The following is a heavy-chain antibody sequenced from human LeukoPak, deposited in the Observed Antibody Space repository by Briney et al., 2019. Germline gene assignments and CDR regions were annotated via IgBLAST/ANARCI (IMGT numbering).Heavy chain of an antibody. CDR3: AKAGAAGDNDY. CDR1: GFTFDDYA. Sequence: PGGSLRLSCAASGFTFDDYAMHWVRQAPGEGLQWVSGISGSGSGTYYADPVRGRFTISRDNSKNTLYLQMNSLRAEDTAVYYCAKAGAAGDNDYWGQGTLVTVSS. J-gene: IGHJ4*02. D-gene: IGHD6-13*01. V-gene: IGHV3-23*01. CDR2: ISGSGSGT.